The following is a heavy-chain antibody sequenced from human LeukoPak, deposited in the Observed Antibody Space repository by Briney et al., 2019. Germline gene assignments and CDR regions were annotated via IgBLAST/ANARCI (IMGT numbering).Heavy chain of an antibody. Sequence: GELLKISCKGSGYSLTSYWIGWVRQMPGKGLEWMGIIYPGDSDTRYSPSFQGQVTISTDKSINTAYLQWSSLKASDTAMYYCARPVYSSAWYFDSWGQGTRVSVPS. CDR3: ARPVYSSAWYFDS. D-gene: IGHD6-19*01. CDR1: GYSLTSYW. J-gene: IGHJ4*02. V-gene: IGHV5-51*01. CDR2: IYPGDSDT.